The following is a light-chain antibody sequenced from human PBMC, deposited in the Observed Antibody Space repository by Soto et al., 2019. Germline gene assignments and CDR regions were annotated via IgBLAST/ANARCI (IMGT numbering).Light chain of an antibody. Sequence: EIVLTQSPGTLSLSPGERATLSCRASQSVSSSYLAWYQQKPGQAPRLLIYGASSRATGIPDRFSGRGSGTDFPLTISRLEPEDFAVYYCQQYGSSPPWTFGQGTKVEIK. V-gene: IGKV3-20*01. J-gene: IGKJ1*01. CDR2: GAS. CDR1: QSVSSSY. CDR3: QQYGSSPPWT.